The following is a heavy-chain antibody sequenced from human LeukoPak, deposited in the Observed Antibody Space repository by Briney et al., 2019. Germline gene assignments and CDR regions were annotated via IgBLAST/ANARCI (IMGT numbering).Heavy chain of an antibody. Sequence: PSETLSLTCTVPGYSISSGYYWGWIRQPPGKGLEWIGSIYHSGSTYYNPSLKSRVTISVDTSKNQFSLKLSSVTAADTAVYYCARMGGSGSYEHYYYYMDVWGKGTTVTVSS. CDR1: GYSISSGYY. D-gene: IGHD3-10*01. CDR2: IYHSGST. V-gene: IGHV4-38-2*02. J-gene: IGHJ6*03. CDR3: ARMGGSGSYEHYYYYMDV.